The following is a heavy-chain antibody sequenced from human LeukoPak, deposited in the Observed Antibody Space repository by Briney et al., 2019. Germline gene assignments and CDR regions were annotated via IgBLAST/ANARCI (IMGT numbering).Heavy chain of an antibody. CDR3: AKGAYDYIEMGYFDY. CDR1: GFSLTNFA. CDR2: IIGSSGDT. Sequence: GGSLRLSCAASGFSLTNFAMSWVRQAPGKGLEWVSLIIGSSGDTFYADSVKGRFTISRDNSKNRLYLQMNSLRAEDTALYYCAKGAYDYIEMGYFDYWGQGALVTVSS. J-gene: IGHJ4*02. V-gene: IGHV3-23*01. D-gene: IGHD5-12*01.